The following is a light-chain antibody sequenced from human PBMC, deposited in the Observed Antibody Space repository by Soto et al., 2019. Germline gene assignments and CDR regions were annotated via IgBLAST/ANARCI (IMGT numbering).Light chain of an antibody. CDR3: QQINSFPPT. CDR1: QGVSIW. Sequence: DIQMPQSPSSVSASVGDRFTVSFRASQGVSIWLAWYQQKPGKAPNLLIYAASSLRSGVPSRFSGSGSGTGFALTISSLQPEDFATYYCQQINSFPPTSGGGTKVDI. J-gene: IGKJ4*01. V-gene: IGKV1-12*01. CDR2: AAS.